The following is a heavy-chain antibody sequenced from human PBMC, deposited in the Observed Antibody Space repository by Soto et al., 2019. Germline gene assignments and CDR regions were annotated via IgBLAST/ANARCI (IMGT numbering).Heavy chain of an antibody. D-gene: IGHD2-2*01. V-gene: IGHV3-23*01. CDR1: GFTFSNYA. CDR2: ISGSGGTT. CDR3: ALRYCSRTTCPPLNSYFYLDV. J-gene: IGHJ6*04. Sequence: GGSLRLSCAASGFTFSNYAMTWVRQAPGKGLEWVSGISGSGGTTFYAGSVKGRFVISRDNSKNTLYLQMNSLRAEDTAVYYCALRYCSRTTCPPLNSYFYLDVWGRGTTVTVPQ.